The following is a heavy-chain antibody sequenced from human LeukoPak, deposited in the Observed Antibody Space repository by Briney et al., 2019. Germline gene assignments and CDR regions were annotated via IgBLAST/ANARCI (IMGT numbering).Heavy chain of an antibody. V-gene: IGHV6-1*01. J-gene: IGHJ2*01. Sequence: SQTLSLTCAISGDSVSSNSAAWNWIRQSPSRGLEWLGRTYYRSKWYNDYAVSVKSRITINPDTSKNQFSLQLNSVTPEDTAVYYCAREVVVRGAITYYCCNGWYFDLWGRGTLVTVSS. CDR1: GDSVSSNSAA. D-gene: IGHD3-10*01. CDR2: TYYRSKWYN. CDR3: AREVVVRGAITYYCCNGWYFDL.